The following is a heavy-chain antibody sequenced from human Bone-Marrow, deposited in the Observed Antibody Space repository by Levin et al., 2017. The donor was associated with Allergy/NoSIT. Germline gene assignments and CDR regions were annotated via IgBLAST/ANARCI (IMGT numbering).Heavy chain of an antibody. CDR2: ISTTGTI. J-gene: IGHJ4*02. D-gene: IGHD3-10*01. CDR3: ARENGGGRPFDY. CDR1: SDSLSSFY. Sequence: SETLSLTCTVSSDSLSSFYWTWIWQPAGKALEWIGRISTTGTIQYNPSLKSRVTVSVDTSRKQFYLSLISVTAADTAVYYCARENGGGRPFDYWGQGTPVTVSS. V-gene: IGHV4-4*07.